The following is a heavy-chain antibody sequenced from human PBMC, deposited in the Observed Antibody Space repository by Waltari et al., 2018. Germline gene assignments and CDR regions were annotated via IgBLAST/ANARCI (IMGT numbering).Heavy chain of an antibody. CDR3: ARIAAAGTLVLWFDP. CDR1: GFSLSPSGVG. V-gene: IGHV2-5*01. CDR2: IYWNDDK. Sequence: QITLKESGPTLVKPTQTLTLTCTFSGFSLSPSGVGVGWIRQPPGKALEWLAIIYWNDDKRYSPSLKRRLTITKDTSKNQVVLTMTNMDPVDTATYYCARIAAAGTLVLWFDPWGQGTLVTVSS. J-gene: IGHJ5*02. D-gene: IGHD6-13*01.